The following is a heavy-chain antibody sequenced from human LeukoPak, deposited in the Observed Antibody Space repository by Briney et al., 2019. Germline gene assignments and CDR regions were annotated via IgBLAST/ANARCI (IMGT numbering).Heavy chain of an antibody. V-gene: IGHV3-74*01. CDR3: ARAKYSGSHFDY. CDR1: GFTFADSP. J-gene: IGHJ4*02. CDR2: INSDGSST. Sequence: EGSLTLSCAASGFTFADSPMHWVRQAPGKGLVWVSRINSDGSSTSYADSVKGRFTISRDNAKNTLNLQMNSLRAEDTAVYYCARAKYSGSHFDYWGQGTLVTVSS. D-gene: IGHD6-13*01.